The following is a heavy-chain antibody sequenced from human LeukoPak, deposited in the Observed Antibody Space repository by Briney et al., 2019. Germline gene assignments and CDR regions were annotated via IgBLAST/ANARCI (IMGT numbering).Heavy chain of an antibody. CDR2: ISAYNGNT. V-gene: IGHV1-18*01. Sequence: EASVKVSCKASGYTFTSYGISWVRQAPGQGLEWMGWISAYNGNTNYAQKLQGRVTMTTDTSTSTAYMELRSLRSDDTAVYYCARDDTRSYMGCWFDYWGQGTLVTVSS. D-gene: IGHD1-26*01. J-gene: IGHJ4*02. CDR3: ARDDTRSYMGCWFDY. CDR1: GYTFTSYG.